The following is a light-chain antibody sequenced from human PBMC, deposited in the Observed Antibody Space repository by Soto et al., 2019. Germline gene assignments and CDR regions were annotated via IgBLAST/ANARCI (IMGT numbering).Light chain of an antibody. J-gene: IGKJ1*01. CDR2: AAS. V-gene: IGKV1-39*01. Sequence: DIQMTQSPSSLSASVGERVPITSRASQSISSSLIWYQQNPGKAPKLLIYAASSLQSGVPSRFSGSGSETDFTLTISSLQPEDFAPYYCKQSYSTPPAFGQGTKVDIK. CDR3: KQSYSTPPA. CDR1: QSISSS.